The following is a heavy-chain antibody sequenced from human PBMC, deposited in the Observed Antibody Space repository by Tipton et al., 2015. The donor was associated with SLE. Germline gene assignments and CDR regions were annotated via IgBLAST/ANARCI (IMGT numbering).Heavy chain of an antibody. Sequence: TLSLTCAVYGGSFSGYYWSWIRQPPGKGLEWVGEINHSGSTNYNPSLKSRVTMSVDTSRNQFSLKLNSVTAADTAVYYCARWASGTYDFDYWGPGTPVTVSS. J-gene: IGHJ4*01. CDR1: GGSFSGYY. D-gene: IGHD1-26*01. CDR3: ARWASGTYDFDY. V-gene: IGHV4-34*01. CDR2: INHSGST.